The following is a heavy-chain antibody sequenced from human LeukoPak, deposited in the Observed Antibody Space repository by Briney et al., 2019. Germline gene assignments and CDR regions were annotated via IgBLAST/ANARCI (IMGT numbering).Heavy chain of an antibody. Sequence: ASVKVSCKVSGYTLTELSMHWVRQAPGKGLEWMGGFDPGDGETIYAQKFQGRVTMTEDTSTDTAYMELSSLRSEDTAVYYCATGATMVRGVIIRAGFDYWGQGTLVTVSS. CDR3: ATGATMVRGVIIRAGFDY. CDR2: FDPGDGET. D-gene: IGHD3-10*01. V-gene: IGHV1-24*01. J-gene: IGHJ4*02. CDR1: GYTLTELS.